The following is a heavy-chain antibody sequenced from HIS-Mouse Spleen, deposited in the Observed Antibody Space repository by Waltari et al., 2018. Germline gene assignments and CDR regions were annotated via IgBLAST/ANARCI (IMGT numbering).Heavy chain of an antibody. CDR2: YYSGST. J-gene: IGHJ2*01. V-gene: IGHV4-59*01. CDR3: ARASRDLLLPRYFDL. CDR1: GGSISSYY. Sequence: QVQLQESGPGLVKPSETLSLTCTVSGGSISSYYWSWIRQPPGKGLEWIGYYSGSTNYNPSPRSRVTISVDTSKNQCSLKLSSVTAADTAVYYCARASRDLLLPRYFDLWGRGTLVTVSS.